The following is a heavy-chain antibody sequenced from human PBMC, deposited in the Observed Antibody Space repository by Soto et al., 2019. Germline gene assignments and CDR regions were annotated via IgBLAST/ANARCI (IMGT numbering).Heavy chain of an antibody. J-gene: IGHJ6*02. CDR2: ISGSGGST. CDR3: AKGARSYYYYGMDV. Sequence: GESLRHSCLSSGYTHRCYPLRWGRLAPAQGMEWVSAISGSGGSTDYADSVKGRFTISRDNSKNTLYLQMNSLRAEDTAVYYCAKGARSYYYYGMDVWGQGTTVTVSS. CDR1: GYTHRCYP. D-gene: IGHD3-16*01. V-gene: IGHV3-23*01.